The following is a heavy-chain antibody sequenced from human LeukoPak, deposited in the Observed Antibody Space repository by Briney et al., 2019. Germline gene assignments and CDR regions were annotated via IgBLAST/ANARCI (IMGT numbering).Heavy chain of an antibody. V-gene: IGHV3-53*01. D-gene: IGHD5-12*01. J-gene: IGHJ4*02. CDR2: IYSGGST. CDR3: AVGARDIAAATKDY. Sequence: PGGSLRLSCAASGFTVSSYYMSWVRQAPGKGLEWVSVIYSGGSTYYADSVKGRFTISRDNSKNTLYLQMNSLRPEDTAVYFCAVGARDIAAATKDYWGQGTLVTVSS. CDR1: GFTVSSYY.